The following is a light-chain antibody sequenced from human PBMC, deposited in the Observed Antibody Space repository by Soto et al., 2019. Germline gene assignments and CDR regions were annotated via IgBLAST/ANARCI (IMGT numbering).Light chain of an antibody. J-gene: IGKJ1*01. CDR1: QSVSSY. V-gene: IGKV3-11*01. CDR2: AAS. Sequence: EIVLTQSPAILSLSPGERATLSCRASQSVSSYLTWYQQKPGQAPSLLIYAASNRATGIPARFSGSGSGTDFTLTITSLQAEDVAVYYCQQYHSTPWTFGQGTKVAIK. CDR3: QQYHSTPWT.